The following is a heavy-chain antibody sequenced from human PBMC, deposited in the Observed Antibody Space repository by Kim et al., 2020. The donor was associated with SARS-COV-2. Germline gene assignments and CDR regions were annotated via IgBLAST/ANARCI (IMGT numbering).Heavy chain of an antibody. D-gene: IGHD6-13*01. CDR3: ARGGIAAAGTGDYYGMDV. J-gene: IGHJ6*02. V-gene: IGHV3-21*01. CDR2: ISSSSSYI. CDR1: GFTFSSYS. Sequence: GGSLRLSCAASGFTFSSYSMNWVRQAPGKGLEWVSSISSSSSYIYYADSVKGRFTISRDNAKNSLYLQMNSLRAEDTAVYYCARGGIAAAGTGDYYGMDVWGQGTTVTVSS.